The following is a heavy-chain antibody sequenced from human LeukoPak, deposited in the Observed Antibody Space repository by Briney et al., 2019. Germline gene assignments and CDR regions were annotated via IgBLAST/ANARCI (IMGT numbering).Heavy chain of an antibody. CDR1: GDSVSSNSAA. Sequence: SQTLSLTCAISGDSVSSNSAAWNWFRQSPSRGLEWLGRTYYRSKWYNDYAVSVKSRITINPDTSQNQISLQLNSVTPEDTAVYYCAGGTGVFDYWGQGTLVTVSS. V-gene: IGHV6-1*01. D-gene: IGHD7-27*01. J-gene: IGHJ4*02. CDR3: AGGTGVFDY. CDR2: TYYRSKWYN.